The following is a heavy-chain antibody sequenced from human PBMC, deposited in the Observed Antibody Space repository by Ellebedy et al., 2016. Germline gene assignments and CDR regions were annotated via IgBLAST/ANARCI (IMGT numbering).Heavy chain of an antibody. D-gene: IGHD3-22*01. J-gene: IGHJ4*02. CDR2: MNPNSGNT. Sequence: ASVKVSCKASGYTFTSYDINWVRQATGQGLEWMGWMNPNSGNTGYAQKFQGRVTMTRNTSISTAYMELSSLRSEDTAVYYCARDVGSAYYDSSGLPDYWGQGTLVTVSS. CDR1: GYTFTSYD. CDR3: ARDVGSAYYDSSGLPDY. V-gene: IGHV1-8*01.